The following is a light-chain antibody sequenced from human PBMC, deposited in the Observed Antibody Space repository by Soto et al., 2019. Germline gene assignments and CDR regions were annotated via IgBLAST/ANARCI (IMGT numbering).Light chain of an antibody. CDR2: EVS. J-gene: IGLJ2*01. V-gene: IGLV2-14*01. CDR1: SSDVGGYNY. Sequence: QSVLTQPASVSGSPGQSITLSCTGTSSDVGGYNYVSWYQQHPGKAPKLMIYEVSNRPSGVSNRFSGSKSGNTASLTISGLQAEDEADYYCSSYTSSSGKVFGGGTKLTVL. CDR3: SSYTSSSGKV.